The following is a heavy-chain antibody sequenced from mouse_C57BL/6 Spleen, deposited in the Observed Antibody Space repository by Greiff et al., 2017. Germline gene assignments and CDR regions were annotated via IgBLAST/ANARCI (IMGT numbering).Heavy chain of an antibody. D-gene: IGHD1-1*01. CDR1: GYTFTSYW. CDR2: IDPSDSYT. Sequence: QVQLQQPGAELVMPGASVKLSCKASGYTFTSYWMHWVKQRPGQGLEWIGEIDPSDSYTYYNQKFKGKSTLTVDKSSSPAYMQLSSLTSEDSAVYYCARGESYDSSYGYFDVWCTGTTFTVSS. CDR3: ARGESYDSSYGYFDV. J-gene: IGHJ1*03. V-gene: IGHV1-69*01.